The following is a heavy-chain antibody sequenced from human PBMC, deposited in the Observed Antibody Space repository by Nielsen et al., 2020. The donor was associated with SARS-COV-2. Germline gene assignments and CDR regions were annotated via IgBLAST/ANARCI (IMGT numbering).Heavy chain of an antibody. CDR2: ISRDASDI. J-gene: IGHJ4*02. D-gene: IGHD3-3*01. Sequence: GGSLRLSCEASGFIFSDYGIHWVRQAPGKGLEWMAIISRDASDIFYPDSVRGRFTVSRDNSKNTVYLQMNSLRPGDTAVYYCAKDFWSSPHHVGPDYWGQGTLVTVSS. CDR3: AKDFWSSPHHVGPDY. CDR1: GFIFSDYG. V-gene: IGHV3-30*18.